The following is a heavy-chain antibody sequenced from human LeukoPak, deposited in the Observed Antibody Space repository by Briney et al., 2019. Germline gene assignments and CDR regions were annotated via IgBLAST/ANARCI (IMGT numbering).Heavy chain of an antibody. V-gene: IGHV1-18*01. CDR2: ISAYKGNT. CDR3: FSIEAAGTVGDY. CDR1: GYTFTSYG. D-gene: IGHD6-13*01. Sequence: ASVKVSCKASGYTFTSYGISWVRQAPGQGREWMGWISAYKGNTNYAQKLQGSVTMTTDTYTSTAYMELRSLRSDDAAVYYCFSIEAAGTVGDYWGQGTLVTVSS. J-gene: IGHJ4*02.